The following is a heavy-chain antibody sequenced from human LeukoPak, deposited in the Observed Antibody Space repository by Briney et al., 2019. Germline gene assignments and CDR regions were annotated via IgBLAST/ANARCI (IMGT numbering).Heavy chain of an antibody. V-gene: IGHV4-31*03. J-gene: IGHJ2*01. CDR2: IYYSGST. CDR3: ARGPDSSGYYYGYWYFDL. Sequence: SETLSLTCTVSGGFISSGGYYWSWIRQHPGKGLEWIGYIYYSGSTYYNPSLKSRVTISVDTSKNQFSLKLSSVTAADTAVYYCARGPDSSGYYYGYWYFDLWGRGTLVTVSS. CDR1: GGFISSGGYY. D-gene: IGHD3-22*01.